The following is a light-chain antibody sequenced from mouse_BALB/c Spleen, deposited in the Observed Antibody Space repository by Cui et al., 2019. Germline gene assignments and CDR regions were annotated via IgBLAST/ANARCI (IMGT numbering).Light chain of an antibody. V-gene: IGKV19-93*01. J-gene: IGKJ1*01. CDR3: LQYINLWA. Sequence: IQMTQSPSSQSASLVGKVTITGNAGEDINKFIAWYQHKAGKGTRLLIHFTSTLHPSIPPRLSGSGSARDYSFSISNLEPEDLATYYCLQYINLWAFGGGTKLEVE. CDR1: EDINKF. CDR2: FTS.